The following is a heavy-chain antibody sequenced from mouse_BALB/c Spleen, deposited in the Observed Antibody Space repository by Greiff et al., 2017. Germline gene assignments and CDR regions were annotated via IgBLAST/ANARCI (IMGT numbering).Heavy chain of an antibody. Sequence: EVQRVESGGGLVKPGGSLKLSCAASGFAFSSYDMSWVRQTPEKRLEWVAYISSGGGSTYYPDTVKGRFTISRDNAKNTLYLQMSSLKSEDTAMYYCARQDGSSYYFDYWGQGTTLTVSS. CDR1: GFAFSSYD. D-gene: IGHD1-1*01. CDR2: ISSGGGST. V-gene: IGHV5-12-1*01. J-gene: IGHJ2*01. CDR3: ARQDGSSYYFDY.